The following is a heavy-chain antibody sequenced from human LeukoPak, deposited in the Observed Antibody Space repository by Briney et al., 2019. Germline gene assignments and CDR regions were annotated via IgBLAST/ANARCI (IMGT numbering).Heavy chain of an antibody. CDR3: ARGSAYLDS. V-gene: IGHV3-21*01. CDR1: GFTFSSYA. CDR2: MTSSGSYI. Sequence: PGGSLRLSCAASGFTFSSYAMSWVRQAPGKGLEWVSSMTSSGSYISYADSVKGRFTISRDNARNSLYLQMNSLRAEDTAVYYCARGSAYLDSWGQGTLVTVSS. J-gene: IGHJ4*02.